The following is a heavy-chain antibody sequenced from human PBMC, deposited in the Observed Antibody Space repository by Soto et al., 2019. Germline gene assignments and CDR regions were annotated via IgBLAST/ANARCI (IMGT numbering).Heavy chain of an antibody. Sequence: SVKVSCKASGYTFTGYYMHWVRQAPGQGLEWMGGIIPIFGTANYAQKFQGRVTITADESTSTAYMELSSLRSEDTAVYYCARDPSGYYYPYAYWGQGTLVTVSS. D-gene: IGHD3-22*01. J-gene: IGHJ4*02. CDR2: IIPIFGTA. CDR1: GYTFTGYY. CDR3: ARDPSGYYYPYAY. V-gene: IGHV1-69*13.